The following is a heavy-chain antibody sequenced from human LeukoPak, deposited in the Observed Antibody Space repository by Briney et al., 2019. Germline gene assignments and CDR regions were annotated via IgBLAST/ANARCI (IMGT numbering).Heavy chain of an antibody. J-gene: IGHJ3*02. D-gene: IGHD4-23*01. Sequence: PSETLSLTCTVSGGSISSYFWSWIRQPPGKGLEWIGYISYSGSTNYNPSLKSRVTISVDTSKKQFSLKLRSVTAADTAVYYCARIYGGNSYDAFDIWGQGTMVTVSS. CDR1: GGSISSYF. V-gene: IGHV4-59*08. CDR2: ISYSGST. CDR3: ARIYGGNSYDAFDI.